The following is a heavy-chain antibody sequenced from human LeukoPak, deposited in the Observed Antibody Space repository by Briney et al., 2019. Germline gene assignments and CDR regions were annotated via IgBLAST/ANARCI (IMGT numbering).Heavy chain of an antibody. CDR3: AKDTSIGRYCTNGVCSPFDY. V-gene: IGHV3-23*01. J-gene: IGHJ4*02. D-gene: IGHD2-8*01. CDR1: GFTFSSYA. Sequence: GGSLRLSSAGSGFTFSSYAMSWVRQAPGKGLEWVSAISDTGATTYDADSVKGRFTISRDNSRSTLYLQMNSLRAEDTDLYYCAKDTSIGRYCTNGVCSPFDYWGQGTLVTVSS. CDR2: ISDTGATT.